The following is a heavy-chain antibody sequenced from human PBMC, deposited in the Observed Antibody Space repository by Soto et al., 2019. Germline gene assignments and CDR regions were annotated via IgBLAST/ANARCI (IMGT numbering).Heavy chain of an antibody. CDR3: ARERGPSYYYYYGMDV. D-gene: IGHD2-15*01. Sequence: GGSLRLSCAASGFAFSSYWMHWVRQAPGKGLVWVSRINSDGSSTSYADSVKGRFTISRDNAKNTLYLQMNSLRAEDTAFYYCARERGPSYYYYYGMDVWGQGTTVTVSS. J-gene: IGHJ6*02. CDR1: GFAFSSYW. CDR2: INSDGSST. V-gene: IGHV3-74*01.